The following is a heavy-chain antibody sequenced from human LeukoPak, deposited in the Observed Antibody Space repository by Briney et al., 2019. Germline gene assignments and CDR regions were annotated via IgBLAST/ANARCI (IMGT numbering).Heavy chain of an antibody. J-gene: IGHJ4*02. Sequence: SETLSLTCTVSGGSISSSSYYWGWIRQPPGKGLEWIGSIYYSGSTYYNPSLKSRVTISVDTSKNQFSLKLSSVTAADTAVYYCARQNSSSWFYYFDYWGQGTLVTVSS. CDR2: IYYSGST. D-gene: IGHD6-13*01. CDR1: GGSISSSSYY. CDR3: ARQNSSSWFYYFDY. V-gene: IGHV4-39*01.